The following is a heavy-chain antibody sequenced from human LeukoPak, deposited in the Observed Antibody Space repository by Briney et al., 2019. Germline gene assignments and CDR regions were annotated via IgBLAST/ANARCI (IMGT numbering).Heavy chain of an antibody. J-gene: IGHJ4*02. D-gene: IGHD4-23*01. Sequence: SETLSLTCTVSLGSVKNYYWSWIRQPAGKGLEWIGRIYQSGTTYYSPSLKSRVTMSIDTSKNQFSLHLSPVTAADTGTYYCARVFGGNSLGHWGQGTLVIVSS. CDR2: IYQSGTT. V-gene: IGHV4-4*07. CDR3: ARVFGGNSLGH. CDR1: LGSVKNYY.